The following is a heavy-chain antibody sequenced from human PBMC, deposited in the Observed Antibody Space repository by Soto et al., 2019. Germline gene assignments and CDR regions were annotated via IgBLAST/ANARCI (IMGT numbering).Heavy chain of an antibody. D-gene: IGHD4-17*01. CDR2: IIPIFGTA. CDR1: GGTFSTYA. CDR3: ARDRPRENYGGNYYSDMDV. Sequence: QVQLVQSGAEVKKPGSSVKVSCKASGGTFSTYAISWVRQAPGQGLEWMGGIIPIFGTADYAQKFQGRVTITADESTSTAYMELSRRGSEDTAVYYCARDRPRENYGGNYYSDMDVWGQGTTVTVSS. V-gene: IGHV1-69*12. J-gene: IGHJ6*02.